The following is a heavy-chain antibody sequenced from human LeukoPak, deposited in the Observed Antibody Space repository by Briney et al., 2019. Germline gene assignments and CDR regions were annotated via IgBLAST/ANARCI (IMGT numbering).Heavy chain of an antibody. CDR1: GGTFSSYA. V-gene: IGHV1-69*05. Sequence: SVKVSCKASGGTFSSYAISWVRQPPGQGLEWMGGIIPIFGTANYAQKFQGRVTITTDESTSTAYMELSSLRSEDTAVYYCASGGSSYCGGDCYSTFDYWGQETLVTVSS. J-gene: IGHJ4*02. CDR3: ASGGSSYCGGDCYSTFDY. CDR2: IIPIFGTA. D-gene: IGHD2-21*02.